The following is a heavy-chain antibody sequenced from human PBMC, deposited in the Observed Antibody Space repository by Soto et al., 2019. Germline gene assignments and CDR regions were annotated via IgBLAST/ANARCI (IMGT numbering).Heavy chain of an antibody. CDR3: ARAGFSYGHLLF. CDR1: GGPIKTGDYY. V-gene: IGHV4-30-4*01. J-gene: IGHJ4*02. Sequence: SETLSLTCNVSGGPIKTGDYYWNWIRQPPGKGLEWFGYVFYSGATNYSPSLKSRAAISMDTSKNQFSLSLTSVTAADTAVYYCARAGFSYGHLLFWGQGIRVTVSS. D-gene: IGHD3-10*01. CDR2: VFYSGAT.